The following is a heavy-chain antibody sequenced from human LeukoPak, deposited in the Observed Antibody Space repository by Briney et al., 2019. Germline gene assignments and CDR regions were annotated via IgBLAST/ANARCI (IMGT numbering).Heavy chain of an antibody. J-gene: IGHJ6*04. CDR3: AKVIYSSSWDQMDV. CDR2: IWYDGSNK. V-gene: IGHV3-33*06. CDR1: GFTFSSYG. Sequence: GGSLRLSCAASGFTFSSYGMHWVRQAPGKGLEWVAVIWYDGSNKYYEDSVKGRFTISRDNSKKTLYLQMNGLRAEDTAVYYCAKVIYSSSWDQMDVWGKGITVTVSS. D-gene: IGHD6-13*01.